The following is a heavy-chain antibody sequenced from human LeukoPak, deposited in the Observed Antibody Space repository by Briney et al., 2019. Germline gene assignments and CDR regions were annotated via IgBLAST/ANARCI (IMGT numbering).Heavy chain of an antibody. V-gene: IGHV1-2*02. CDR1: GYTFTSYY. D-gene: IGHD4-17*01. CDR2: INPNSGGT. CDR3: ARETVTTGDAVDV. J-gene: IGHJ3*01. Sequence: ASVKVSFKASGYTFTSYYMHWVRQAPGQGLAGMGLINPNSGGTNYAQKFQGRVTMTRDTSIRTAYMELSRLRSDDTAVYSCARETVTTGDAVDVWGQRTMVTVSS.